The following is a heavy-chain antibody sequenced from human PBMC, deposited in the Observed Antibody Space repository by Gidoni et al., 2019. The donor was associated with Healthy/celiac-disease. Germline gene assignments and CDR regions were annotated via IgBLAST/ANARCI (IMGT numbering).Heavy chain of an antibody. Sequence: QVQLQESGPGLVKPSQTLSLTCTVSGRSISSGDYYWSWIRQPPGKGLEWIGYIYYSGSTYYNPSLKSRVTISVDTSKNQFSLKLGSVTAADTAVYDCARDGRRGGYFDYWGQGTLVTVSS. V-gene: IGHV4-30-4*01. J-gene: IGHJ4*02. CDR2: IYYSGST. CDR1: GRSISSGDYY. D-gene: IGHD6-6*01. CDR3: ARDGRRGGYFDY.